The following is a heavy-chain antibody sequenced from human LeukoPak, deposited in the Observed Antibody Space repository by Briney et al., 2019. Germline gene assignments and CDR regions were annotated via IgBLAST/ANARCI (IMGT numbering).Heavy chain of an antibody. V-gene: IGHV4-34*01. CDR1: GGSISSYY. Sequence: SETLSLTCTVSGGSISSYYWSWIRQPPGKGLEWIGEINHSGSTNYNPSLKSRVTISVDTSKNQFSLKLSSVTAADTAVYYCARGRHPDGMDVWGQGTTVTVSS. CDR2: INHSGST. CDR3: ARGRHPDGMDV. J-gene: IGHJ6*02.